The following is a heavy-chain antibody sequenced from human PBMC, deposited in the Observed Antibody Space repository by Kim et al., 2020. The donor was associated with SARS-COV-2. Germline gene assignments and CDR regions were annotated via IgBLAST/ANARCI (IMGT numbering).Heavy chain of an antibody. CDR2: ISGSGGST. CDR3: AKDIPKDIVVVVSRFDP. D-gene: IGHD2-15*01. V-gene: IGHV3-23*01. CDR1: GFTFSSYA. Sequence: GGSLRLSCAASGFTFSSYAMSWVRQAPGKGLEWVSAISGSGGSTYYADSVKGRFTISRDNSKNTLYLQMNSLRAEDTAVYYCAKDIPKDIVVVVSRFDPWGQGTLVTVSS. J-gene: IGHJ5*02.